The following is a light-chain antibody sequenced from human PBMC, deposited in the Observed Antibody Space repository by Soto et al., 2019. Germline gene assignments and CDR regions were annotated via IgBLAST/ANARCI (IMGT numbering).Light chain of an antibody. Sequence: QSALTQPASVSGSPVQSITISCTGTSSDVGSYNLVSWYQQHPGKAPKLMIYEGSKRPSGVSNRFSGSKSGNTASLTISVIQAEAEADYYCCLYAGSSTSLGTGTKVTVL. CDR2: EGS. J-gene: IGLJ1*01. CDR3: CLYAGSSTS. V-gene: IGLV2-23*01. CDR1: SSDVGSYNL.